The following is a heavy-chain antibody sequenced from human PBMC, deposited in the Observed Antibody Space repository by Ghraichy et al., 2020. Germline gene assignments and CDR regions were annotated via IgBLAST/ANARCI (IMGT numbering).Heavy chain of an antibody. J-gene: IGHJ5*02. Sequence: SETLSLTCTASGGSISSYYWSWIRQPPGKGLEWIGYIYYSGSTNYNPSLKSRVTISVVTSKNQFSLKLSSVTAADTAVYYCARGSSWYWQFDPWGQGTLVTVSS. D-gene: IGHD6-13*01. CDR2: IYYSGST. CDR1: GGSISSYY. CDR3: ARGSSWYWQFDP. V-gene: IGHV4-59*01.